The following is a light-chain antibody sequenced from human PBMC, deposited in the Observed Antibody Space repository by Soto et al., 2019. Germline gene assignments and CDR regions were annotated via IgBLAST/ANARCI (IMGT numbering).Light chain of an antibody. V-gene: IGLV2-8*01. CDR3: SSYAGSKNLV. Sequence: QSALTQPPSASGSPGQSVTISCTGTSSDVGGYNSVSWYQQHPGKAPKLTIYEVSKRPSGVPDRFSASKSGNTASLTVSGLQAEDEADYYCSSYAGSKNLVFGGGTKLTVL. CDR2: EVS. J-gene: IGLJ2*01. CDR1: SSDVGGYNS.